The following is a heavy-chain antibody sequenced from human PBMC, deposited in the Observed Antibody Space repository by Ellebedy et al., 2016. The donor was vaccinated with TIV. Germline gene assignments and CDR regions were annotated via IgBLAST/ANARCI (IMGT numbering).Heavy chain of an antibody. CDR1: GGAINNDY. V-gene: IGHV4-59*08. D-gene: IGHD6-13*01. Sequence: SETLSLTCTVSGGAINNDYWNWIRQPPGKGLEWIGYIHHSGSTNSNPSLKSRLTISVDTSKNQFSLRLSSVTAADTAVYYCARLTLDSSSWYDAFDIWGQGTMVTVSS. J-gene: IGHJ3*02. CDR2: IHHSGST. CDR3: ARLTLDSSSWYDAFDI.